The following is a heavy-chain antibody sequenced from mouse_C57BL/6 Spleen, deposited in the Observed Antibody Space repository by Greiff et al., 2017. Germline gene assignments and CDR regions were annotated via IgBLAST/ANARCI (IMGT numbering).Heavy chain of an antibody. D-gene: IGHD2-5*01. CDR3: TTRYSNGYFGV. J-gene: IGHJ1*03. V-gene: IGHV6-3*01. CDR2: IRLKSDNYAT. CDR1: GFTFSNYW. Sequence: EVKLEESGGGLVQPGGSMKLSCVASGFTFSNYWMNWVRQSPEKGLEWVAQIRLKSDNYATHYAESVKGRFTISRDDSKSSVYLQMNNLRAEDTGIYYCTTRYSNGYFGVWGTGTTVTVSS.